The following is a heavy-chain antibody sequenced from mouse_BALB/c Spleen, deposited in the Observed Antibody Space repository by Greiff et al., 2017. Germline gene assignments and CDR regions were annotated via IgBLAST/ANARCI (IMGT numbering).Heavy chain of an antibody. Sequence: EVQLQQSGAELVKPGASVKLSCTASGFNIKDTYMHWVKQRPEQGLEWIGRIDPANGNTKYDPKFQGKATMTADTSSNTAYLQLSSLTSEDTAVYYCNAYDYENFDYWGQGTTLTVSS. CDR1: GFNIKDTY. V-gene: IGHV14-3*02. CDR3: NAYDYENFDY. CDR2: IDPANGNT. D-gene: IGHD2-4*01. J-gene: IGHJ2*01.